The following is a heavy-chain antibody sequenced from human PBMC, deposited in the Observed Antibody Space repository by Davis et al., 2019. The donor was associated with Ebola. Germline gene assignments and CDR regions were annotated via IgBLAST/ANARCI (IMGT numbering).Heavy chain of an antibody. CDR2: INPSGGST. D-gene: IGHD1-26*01. V-gene: IGHV1-46*01. CDR1: GGTFSSYA. J-gene: IGHJ4*02. Sequence: AASVKVSCKAFGGTFSSYAISWVRQAPGQGLEWMGIINPSGGSTSYAQKFQGRVTMTRDTSTSTVYMELSSLRSEDTAVYYCASPGPVGGSYLHYWGQGTLVTVSS. CDR3: ASPGPVGGSYLHY.